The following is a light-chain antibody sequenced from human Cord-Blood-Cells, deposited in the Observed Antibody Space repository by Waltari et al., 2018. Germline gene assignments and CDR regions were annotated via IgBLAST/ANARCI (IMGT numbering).Light chain of an antibody. Sequence: DVVMTQSPLSLPVTLGQPASLSCRSSQSLVYSDGNTYLNWFQQRPGPSPRRLIYKVSNRDSGVPDRFSGSGSGTDFTLKISRVEAEDVGVYYCMQGTHWPPFTFGPGTKVDIK. V-gene: IGKV2-30*01. J-gene: IGKJ3*01. CDR1: QSLVYSDGNTY. CDR2: KVS. CDR3: MQGTHWPPFT.